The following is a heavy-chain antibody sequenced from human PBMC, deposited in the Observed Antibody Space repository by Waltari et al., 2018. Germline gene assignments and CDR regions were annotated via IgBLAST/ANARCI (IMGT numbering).Heavy chain of an antibody. Sequence: EVQLVESGGGLVKPGGSLRLSCAASGFTFSSYSMNWVRQAPGKGLEWVSSISSSSSYIYYADSVKGRFTISRDNAKNSLYLQMNSLRAEDTAVYYCARDGFSDSDWFDPLGQGTLVTVSS. D-gene: IGHD3-3*01. V-gene: IGHV3-21*01. J-gene: IGHJ5*02. CDR2: ISSSSSYI. CDR3: ARDGFSDSDWFDP. CDR1: GFTFSSYS.